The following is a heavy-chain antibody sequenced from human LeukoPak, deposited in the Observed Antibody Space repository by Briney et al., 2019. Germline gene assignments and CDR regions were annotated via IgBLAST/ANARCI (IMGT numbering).Heavy chain of an antibody. CDR2: IYQSGTT. D-gene: IGHD2/OR15-2a*01. CDR1: GYSISSGYH. J-gene: IGHJ4*02. CDR3: ARTHSNSFHFDY. V-gene: IGHV4-38-2*01. Sequence: NPSETLSLTCAVSGYSISSGYHWGWIRQPPGKGLEWIASIYQSGTTYYNSSLKSRVTLSVDTSKNQFSLKLSSVTAADTALYFCARTHSNSFHFDYWGQGSLVTASS.